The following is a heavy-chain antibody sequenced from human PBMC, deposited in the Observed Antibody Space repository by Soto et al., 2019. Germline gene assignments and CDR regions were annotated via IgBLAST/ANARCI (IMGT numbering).Heavy chain of an antibody. CDR3: ARDGDYYDSSGYYYVHFRFDY. J-gene: IGHJ4*02. CDR2: ISYDGSNK. Sequence: GGSLRLSCAAPGFTFSSYAIHWVRQAPGKGLGWVAVISYDGSNKYYADSVKGRFTISRDNSKNTLYLQMNSLRAEDTAVYYCARDGDYYDSSGYYYVHFRFDYWGQGTLVTVSS. CDR1: GFTFSSYA. D-gene: IGHD3-22*01. V-gene: IGHV3-30-3*01.